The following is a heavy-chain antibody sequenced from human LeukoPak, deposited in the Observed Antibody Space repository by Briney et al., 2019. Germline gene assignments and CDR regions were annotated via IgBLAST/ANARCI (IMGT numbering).Heavy chain of an antibody. CDR1: GFTFSTYW. J-gene: IGHJ6*02. CDR2: ISSDASIT. CDR3: AKDRHDYGDPGYYYYYGMDV. Sequence: GGSLRLSCAASGFTFSTYWMHWVRQDPGKGLVWVSRISSDASITSYADPVKGRFTISRDSAKNTLYLQMNSLRAEDTAVYYCAKDRHDYGDPGYYYYYGMDVWGQGTTVTVSS. V-gene: IGHV3-74*01. D-gene: IGHD4-17*01.